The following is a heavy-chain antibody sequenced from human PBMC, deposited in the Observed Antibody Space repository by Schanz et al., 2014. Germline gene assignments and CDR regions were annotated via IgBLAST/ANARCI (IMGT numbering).Heavy chain of an antibody. Sequence: VQLVESGGGLVQPGGSLRLSCAASGFTVSSNYMSWVRQAPGKGLEWVSIIYSGGSTFYADSVKGRFTISRDDSKNTLHLQMNSLRSEDTAIYFCARDQASTHWGQGTPVTVSS. CDR3: ARDQASTH. CDR2: IYSGGST. J-gene: IGHJ4*02. CDR1: GFTVSSNY. V-gene: IGHV3-66*01.